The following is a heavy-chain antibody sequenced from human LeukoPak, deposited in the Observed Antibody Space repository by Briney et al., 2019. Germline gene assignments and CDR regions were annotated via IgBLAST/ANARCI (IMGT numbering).Heavy chain of an antibody. CDR3: ARRRGGYYYYMDV. V-gene: IGHV3-48*04. CDR1: GFTFSSYS. Sequence: PGGSLRLSCAASGFTFSSYSMNWVRQAPGKGLEWVSYISGSSSTRYYADSVKGRFTISRDNAKSTLYLQMNSLRAGDTAVYYCARRRGGYYYYMDVWGKGTTVTVSS. J-gene: IGHJ6*03. CDR2: ISGSSSTR. D-gene: IGHD3-10*01.